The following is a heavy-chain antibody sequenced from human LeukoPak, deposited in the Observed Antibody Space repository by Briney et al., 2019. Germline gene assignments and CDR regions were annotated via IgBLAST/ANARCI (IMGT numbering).Heavy chain of an antibody. J-gene: IGHJ4*02. Sequence: PSETLSLTCTVSGYSISSGYYWGWIRQPPGKGLEWIGSIYHSGSTYYNPSLKSRVTISVDTSKNQFSLKLSSVTAADTAVYYCASKMAVAGPQEDDYWGQGTLVTVSS. CDR1: GYSISSGYY. CDR2: IYHSGST. CDR3: ASKMAVAGPQEDDY. D-gene: IGHD6-19*01. V-gene: IGHV4-38-2*02.